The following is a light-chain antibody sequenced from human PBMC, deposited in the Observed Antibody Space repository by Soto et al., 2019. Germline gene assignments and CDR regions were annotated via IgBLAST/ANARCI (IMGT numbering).Light chain of an antibody. J-gene: IGKJ4*01. V-gene: IGKV3-11*01. CDR1: QSVSSY. CDR3: HQRSNWPLT. CDR2: DVS. Sequence: EVVLTQSPDTLSLSPGGSATLSCRASQSVSSYVAWYQQRPGQALRLLIYDVSKRATGIPARFSGSGSRTDFTLTINSLEPEDFAIYFCHQRSNWPLTFGGGTKLEIK.